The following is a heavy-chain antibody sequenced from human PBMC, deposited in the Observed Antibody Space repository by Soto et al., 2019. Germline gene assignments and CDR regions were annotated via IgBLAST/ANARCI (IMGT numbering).Heavy chain of an antibody. Sequence: QVQLVQSGAEVKKPGSSVKVSCKASGGTFSNYAISWVRQAPGQGLEWMGGIIPVFGRADYAQKFQGSVTLIADESTSTAYMELSSLTSDDTAVYYCAGEGIGAVERLGWFDPWGQGTLVTVSS. V-gene: IGHV1-69*01. D-gene: IGHD1-1*01. CDR1: GGTFSNYA. CDR3: AGEGIGAVERLGWFDP. J-gene: IGHJ5*02. CDR2: IIPVFGRA.